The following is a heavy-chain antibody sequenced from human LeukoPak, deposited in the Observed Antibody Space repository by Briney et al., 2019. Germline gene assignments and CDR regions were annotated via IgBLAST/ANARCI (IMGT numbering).Heavy chain of an antibody. J-gene: IGHJ3*02. CDR2: ISDDGSNK. CDR1: GFTFTFYG. D-gene: IGHD5-18*01. V-gene: IGHV3-30*03. Sequence: PGGSLRLSCADSGFTFTFYGMHWVRQAPGEGLEWLAVISDDGSNKYYADSVKGRFTISRDNSKNTLYLQMNSLRAEDTAVYYCARANRGYSYGDDAFDIWGQGTMVTVSS. CDR3: ARANRGYSYGDDAFDI.